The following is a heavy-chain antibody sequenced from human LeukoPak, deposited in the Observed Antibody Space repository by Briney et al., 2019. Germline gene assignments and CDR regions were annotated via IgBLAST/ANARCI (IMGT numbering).Heavy chain of an antibody. D-gene: IGHD3-3*01. CDR3: GRARADFWSGFL. V-gene: IGHV1-2*02. J-gene: IGHJ4*02. CDR2: INPNSGGT. Sequence: GASVKVSCKASGCTFTAYYMHWVRPAPGQGLEWMGWINPNSGGTNYAQKFQGRVTMTRDTSISTAYMELSRLRSDDTAVYDCGRARADFWSGFLWGQGTLVTVSS. CDR1: GCTFTAYY.